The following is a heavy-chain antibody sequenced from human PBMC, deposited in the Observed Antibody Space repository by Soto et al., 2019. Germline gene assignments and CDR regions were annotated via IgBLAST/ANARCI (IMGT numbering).Heavy chain of an antibody. V-gene: IGHV1-69*02. J-gene: IGHJ4*02. D-gene: IGHD4-17*01. CDR2: IIPILGIA. CDR1: GGTFSSYT. CDR3: ARLTTVTTSPLDY. Sequence: QVQLVQSGAEVKKPGSSVKVSCKASGGTFSSYTISWVRQAPGQGLEWMGRIIPILGIANYAQKFQGRVTITADKSTSTAYMELSSLRSEDTAVYYCARLTTVTTSPLDYWGQGTLVTVSS.